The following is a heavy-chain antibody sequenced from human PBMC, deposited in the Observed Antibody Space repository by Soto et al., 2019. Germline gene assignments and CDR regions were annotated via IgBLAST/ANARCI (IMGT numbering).Heavy chain of an antibody. V-gene: IGHV3-21*01. J-gene: IGHJ4*02. D-gene: IGHD3-3*02. Sequence: EVQVVESGGGLVKPGGSLRLSCTASGSPFSTYGMNWVRQAPGKGLEWVSSISNGGNYIYYADSVRGRFTISRDNAKNSLYLQMNSLRAEDTAVYFCARDESAGSSIRYWGQGTLVTVSS. CDR1: GSPFSTYG. CDR3: ARDESAGSSIRY. CDR2: ISNGGNYI.